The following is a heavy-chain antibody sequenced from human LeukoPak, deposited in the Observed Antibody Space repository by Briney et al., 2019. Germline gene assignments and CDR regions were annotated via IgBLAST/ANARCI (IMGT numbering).Heavy chain of an antibody. V-gene: IGHV3-7*03. J-gene: IGHJ4*02. CDR2: IKQDGSEK. CDR1: EFTFSSYW. CDR3: ARGPYTPMVTFFNY. D-gene: IGHD5-18*01. Sequence: GGSLRLSCVASEFTFSSYWMTWVRQAPGKGLEWVANIKQDGSEKFYVDSVKGRFTISRDNAENSLYLQMNSLRAEDTAVYYCARGPYTPMVTFFNYWGRGTLVTVSS.